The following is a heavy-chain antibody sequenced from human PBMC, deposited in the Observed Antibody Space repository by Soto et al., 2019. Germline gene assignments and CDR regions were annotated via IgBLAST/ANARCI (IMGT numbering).Heavy chain of an antibody. Sequence: EVQLVESGGGLVKPGGSLRLSCAASGFTFTRYRMNWVRQAPGKGLEWVSSISSNTNYIYYAVSMKGRFTVSRDKAKNSVYLEMNSLSAEDTAVYYCAIESEDLTSNFDYWCQGTLVTVSS. CDR1: GFTFTRYR. J-gene: IGHJ4*02. V-gene: IGHV3-21*01. CDR2: ISSNTNYI. CDR3: AIESEDLTSNFDY.